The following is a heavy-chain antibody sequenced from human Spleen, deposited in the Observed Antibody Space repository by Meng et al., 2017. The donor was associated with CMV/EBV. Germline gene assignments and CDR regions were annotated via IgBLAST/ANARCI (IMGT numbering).Heavy chain of an antibody. D-gene: IGHD2-2*01. Sequence: GGSLRLSCAASGFSFSSYWMHWVRQAPGKGLVWISRIGIDDRTDYADSVKGRFTVSRDNAKNTLYLHMNSLRVEDTAVYYCARTKFQLLSSWGQGTLVTVSS. CDR1: GFSFSSYW. V-gene: IGHV3-74*01. J-gene: IGHJ4*02. CDR3: ARTKFQLLSS. CDR2: IGIDDRT.